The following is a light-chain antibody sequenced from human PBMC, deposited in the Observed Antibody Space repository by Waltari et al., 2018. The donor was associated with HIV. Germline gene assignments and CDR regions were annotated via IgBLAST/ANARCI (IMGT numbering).Light chain of an antibody. CDR3: SSYTSSSTPV. V-gene: IGLV2-14*01. CDR1: SSDVGGFNY. CDR2: EVS. Sequence: QSALTQPASVSGSPAQSLTISCTGTSSDVGGFNYVSWYQQHPGNAPTLMIYEVSNRSSGVSKRFSGSKSGNTASLTISGLQAEDEADYYCSSYTSSSTPVFGTGTKVTVL. J-gene: IGLJ1*01.